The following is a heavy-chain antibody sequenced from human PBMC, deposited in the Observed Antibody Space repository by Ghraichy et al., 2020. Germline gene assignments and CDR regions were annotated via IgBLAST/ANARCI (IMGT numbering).Heavy chain of an antibody. J-gene: IGHJ4*02. CDR1: GGSFSGYY. CDR2: INHSGST. Sequence: SETLSLTCAVYGGSFSGYYWSWIRQPPGKGLEWIGEINHSGSTNYNPSLKSRVTISVDTSKNQFSLKLSSVTAADTAVYYCARVHYDSSGYYSYWGQGTLVTVSS. CDR3: ARVHYDSSGYYSY. D-gene: IGHD3-22*01. V-gene: IGHV4-34*01.